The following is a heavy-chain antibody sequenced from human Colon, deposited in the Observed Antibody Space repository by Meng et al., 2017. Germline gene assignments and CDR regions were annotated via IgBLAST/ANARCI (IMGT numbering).Heavy chain of an antibody. CDR3: GTDIYD. J-gene: IGHJ4*02. V-gene: IGHV3-15*01. D-gene: IGHD2/OR15-2a*01. CDR2: IKSNNDGGTT. CDR1: GFTFTTAW. Sequence: GEGLEPQGGSGRLSCVAFGFTFTTAWMTWVRRTAGRGLEWVGRIKSNNDGGTTDYAAPVKGRFTISRDDSKSTLYLQMNSLKIEDTAMYYCGTDIYDWGQGTLVTVSS.